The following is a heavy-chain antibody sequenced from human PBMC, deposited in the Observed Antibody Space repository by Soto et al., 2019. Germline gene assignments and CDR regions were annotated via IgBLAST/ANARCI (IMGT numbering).Heavy chain of an antibody. J-gene: IGHJ5*02. V-gene: IGHV3-66*01. CDR3: AGGRGGSAGT. Sequence: EVQVVESGGGLVQRGGSLRLSCAASGFTFSGNYISWVRQAPGKGLEWVSVIYGGGSTYYADSIKGRFTIPRDNSKNTVDLQMNSLRDEDTAVDYCAGGRGGSAGTWCQGSLVAVSS. D-gene: IGHD3-10*01. CDR1: GFTFSGNY. CDR2: IYGGGST.